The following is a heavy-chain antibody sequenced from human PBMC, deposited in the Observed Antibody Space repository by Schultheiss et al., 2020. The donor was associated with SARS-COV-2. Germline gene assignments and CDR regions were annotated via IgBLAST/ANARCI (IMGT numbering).Heavy chain of an antibody. CDR2: IYYSGST. CDR1: GGSISSGGYY. J-gene: IGHJ6*02. Sequence: SETLSLTCTVSGGSISSGGYYWGWIRQPPGKGLEWIGSIYYSGSTYYNPSLKSRVTISVDTSKNQFSLQLNSVTPEDTAVYYCAREGSSGGSYYYYGMDVWGQGTTVTVSS. D-gene: IGHD2-15*01. CDR3: AREGSSGGSYYYYGMDV. V-gene: IGHV4-39*02.